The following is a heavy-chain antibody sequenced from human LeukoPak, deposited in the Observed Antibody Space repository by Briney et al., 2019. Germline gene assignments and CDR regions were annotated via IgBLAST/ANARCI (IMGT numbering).Heavy chain of an antibody. CDR1: GFTFSSYG. D-gene: IGHD3-10*01. CDR2: ISGSGGSA. J-gene: IGHJ3*02. CDR3: ANVYGYWYGDRDAFDI. V-gene: IGHV3-23*01. Sequence: PGGSLRLSCAASGFTFSSYGMSWVRQAPGKGLEWVSAISGSGGSAYYADSVKGRFTISRDNSKNTLYLQMNSLRAEDTAVYYCANVYGYWYGDRDAFDIWGQGTMVTVSS.